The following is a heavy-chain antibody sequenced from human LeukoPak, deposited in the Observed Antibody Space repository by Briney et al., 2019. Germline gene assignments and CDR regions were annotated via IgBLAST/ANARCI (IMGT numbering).Heavy chain of an antibody. D-gene: IGHD3-3*01. CDR1: GFTFSDYY. Sequence: GGSLRLSCAASGFTFSDYYMSWIRQAPGKGLEWVSYISSSGSTIYYADSVKGRFTISRDNAKNSLYLQMNSLRAEDTAVYYCARDNHTSGYYDFWNGYYSSEDYGMDVWGQGTTVTVSS. CDR2: ISSSGSTI. V-gene: IGHV3-11*01. CDR3: ARDNHTSGYYDFWNGYYSSEDYGMDV. J-gene: IGHJ6*02.